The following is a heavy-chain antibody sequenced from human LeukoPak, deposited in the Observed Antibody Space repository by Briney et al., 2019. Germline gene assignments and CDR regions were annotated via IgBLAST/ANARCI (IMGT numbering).Heavy chain of an antibody. Sequence: GGSLRLSCAASGFTFNNYWMSWVRQVPGKGLQWVANIKQDGSAKFYVDSVKGRFTLSRDNTKNSLYLRMNSLRVEDTAVYYCARGDFSDYGDYVDAFDIWGQGTMVTVSS. CDR3: ARGDFSDYGDYVDAFDI. CDR1: GFTFNNYW. J-gene: IGHJ3*02. CDR2: IKQDGSAK. V-gene: IGHV3-7*01. D-gene: IGHD4-17*01.